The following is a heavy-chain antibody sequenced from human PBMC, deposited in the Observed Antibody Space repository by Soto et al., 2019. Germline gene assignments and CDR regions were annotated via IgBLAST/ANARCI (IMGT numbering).Heavy chain of an antibody. D-gene: IGHD2-2*02. Sequence: PGGSLRLSCAASGFTFSSYGMHWVRQAPGKGLEWVAVIWHDGSNKYYADSVKGRFTISRDNSKNTLYLQMNSLRAEDTAVYYCAIPNLYCSSTSCHKDAFDIWGQGTMVTVSS. V-gene: IGHV3-33*01. CDR2: IWHDGSNK. CDR1: GFTFSSYG. CDR3: AIPNLYCSSTSCHKDAFDI. J-gene: IGHJ3*02.